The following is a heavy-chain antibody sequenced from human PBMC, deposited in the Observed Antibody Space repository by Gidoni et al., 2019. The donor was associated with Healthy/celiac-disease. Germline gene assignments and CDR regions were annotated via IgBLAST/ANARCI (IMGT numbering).Heavy chain of an antibody. CDR1: GGSISSSSYY. D-gene: IGHD6-13*01. CDR3: ARRPAAAGLDY. Sequence: QLQLQESGPGLVKPSETLSPTRTVSGGSISSSSYYWGWIRQPPGKGLEWIGSIYYSGSTYYNPSLKSRVTISVDTSKNQFSLKLSSVTAADTAVYYCARRPAAAGLDYWGQGTLVTVSS. V-gene: IGHV4-39*01. J-gene: IGHJ4*02. CDR2: IYYSGST.